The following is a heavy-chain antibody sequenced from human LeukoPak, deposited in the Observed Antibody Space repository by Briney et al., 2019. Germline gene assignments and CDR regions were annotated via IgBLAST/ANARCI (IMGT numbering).Heavy chain of an antibody. Sequence: PGRSLRLSCAASGFTFDDYAMHWVRQAPGKGLEWVSGISWNSGSIGYADSVKGRFTISRDNAKNSLYLQMNSLRAEDTALYYCAKSRGGSGWTKDFDYWGQGTLVTVSS. CDR2: ISWNSGSI. CDR3: AKSRGGSGWTKDFDY. J-gene: IGHJ4*02. D-gene: IGHD6-25*01. CDR1: GFTFDDYA. V-gene: IGHV3-9*01.